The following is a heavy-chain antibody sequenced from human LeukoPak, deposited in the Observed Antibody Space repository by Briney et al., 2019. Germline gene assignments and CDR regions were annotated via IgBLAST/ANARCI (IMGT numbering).Heavy chain of an antibody. J-gene: IGHJ4*02. D-gene: IGHD1-7*01. V-gene: IGHV1-69*01. Sequence: GASVKVSCKASGGTFSSYAISWVRQAPGQGLEWMGGIIPIFGTANYAQKFQGRVTITADESTSTAYMELSSLRSEDTAVYYCARDPGGGTGLDYWGQGTLVTVSS. CDR1: GGTFSSYA. CDR2: IIPIFGTA. CDR3: ARDPGGGTGLDY.